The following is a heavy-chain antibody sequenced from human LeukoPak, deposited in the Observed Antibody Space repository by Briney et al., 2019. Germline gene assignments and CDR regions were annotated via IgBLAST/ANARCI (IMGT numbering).Heavy chain of an antibody. CDR2: ISNDGRKT. J-gene: IGHJ4*02. Sequence: GGSLRLSCAASGFTFSSYGMHWVRQAPGKGLEWVTVISNDGRKTYYADSVKGRFTISRDNSKNTVYLQMNSLRVEDTAVYYCARDLVYSDSFDYWGQGTLVTVSS. CDR3: ARDLVYSDSFDY. V-gene: IGHV3-30*04. CDR1: GFTFSSYG. D-gene: IGHD5-18*01.